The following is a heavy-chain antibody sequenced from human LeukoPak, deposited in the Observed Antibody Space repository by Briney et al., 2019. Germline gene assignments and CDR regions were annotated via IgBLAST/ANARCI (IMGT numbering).Heavy chain of an antibody. CDR2: ISWNSGNI. J-gene: IGHJ4*02. CDR3: AKGVGASKSLKIDY. V-gene: IGHV3-9*01. CDR1: GFTFDDYG. Sequence: GGSLRLSCAASGFTFDDYGMHWVRQAPGKGLEWVSGISWNSGNIGYADSVKGRFTISRDNAKNFLYLQMNSLRAEDTALYYCAKGVGASKSLKIDYWGQGTLVTVSS. D-gene: IGHD1-26*01.